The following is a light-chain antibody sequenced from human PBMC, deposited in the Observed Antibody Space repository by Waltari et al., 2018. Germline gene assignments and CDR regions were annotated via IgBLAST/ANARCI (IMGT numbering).Light chain of an antibody. J-gene: IGKJ1*01. CDR1: QSVSRW. CDR3: QQYTTYSGT. Sequence: DIQMTQSPSTLSASIGDRVTITCRASQSVSRWFAWYQRKPGKAPKVLIYDASSLESGVPSRFSGSGSGTEFTLTISSLQPDDFATYYCQQYTTYSGTFGQGTKVEIK. V-gene: IGKV1-5*01. CDR2: DAS.